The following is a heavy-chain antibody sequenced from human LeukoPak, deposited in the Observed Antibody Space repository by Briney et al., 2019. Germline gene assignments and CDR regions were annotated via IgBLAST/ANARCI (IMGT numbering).Heavy chain of an antibody. CDR2: INPNSGGT. D-gene: IGHD5-18*01. J-gene: IGHJ4*02. V-gene: IGHV1-2*06. CDR1: GTTFRSYA. CDR3: ARDHTLDTAMGDY. Sequence: ASVKVSCEASGTTFRSYAINWVRQAPGQGLEWMGRINPNSGGTNYAQKFQGRVTMTRDTSISTAYMELSRLRSDGTAVYYCARDHTLDTAMGDYWGQGTLVTVSS.